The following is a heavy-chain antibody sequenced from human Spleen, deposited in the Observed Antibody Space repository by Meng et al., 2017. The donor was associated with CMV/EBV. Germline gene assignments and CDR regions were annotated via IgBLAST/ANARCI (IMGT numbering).Heavy chain of an antibody. CDR2: SFYSGNA. V-gene: IGHV4-39*07. CDR1: DSTSTNNYY. Sequence: DSTSTNNYYWGRIRQPQGKELGCVGISFYSGNAYYNPSLKSRVSMSPDTTKNPFSLRLISVTVADTAMYYCARGRAAAGTRLNWFDPWGQGILVTVSS. D-gene: IGHD6-13*01. CDR3: ARGRAAAGTRLNWFDP. J-gene: IGHJ5*02.